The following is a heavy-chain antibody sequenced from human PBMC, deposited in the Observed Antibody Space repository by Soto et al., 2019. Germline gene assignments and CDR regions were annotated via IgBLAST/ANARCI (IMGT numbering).Heavy chain of an antibody. CDR2: IYYSGST. V-gene: IGHV4-39*01. CDR1: GGSISSSSYY. D-gene: IGHD4-17*01. Sequence: NPSETLSLTCTVSGGSISSSSYYWGWIRQPPGKGLEWIGSIYYSGSTYYNPSLKSRVTISVDTSKNQFSLKLSSVTAADTAVYYCARLGDYGDYRSAYFDYWGQGTLVTVSS. CDR3: ARLGDYGDYRSAYFDY. J-gene: IGHJ4*02.